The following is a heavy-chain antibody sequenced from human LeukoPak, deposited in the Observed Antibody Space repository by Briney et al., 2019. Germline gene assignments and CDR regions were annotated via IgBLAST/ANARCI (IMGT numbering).Heavy chain of an antibody. Sequence: GGSLRLSCAASGFTFRDYYMSLILQAPGKGLEWVSYISSSGSTIYYADSVKGRFTISRDNAKNSLYLQMNSLRAEDTAVYYCARETTVVTSTSDYWGQGTLVTVSS. V-gene: IGHV3-11*01. D-gene: IGHD4-23*01. CDR2: ISSSGSTI. CDR1: GFTFRDYY. CDR3: ARETTVVTSTSDY. J-gene: IGHJ4*02.